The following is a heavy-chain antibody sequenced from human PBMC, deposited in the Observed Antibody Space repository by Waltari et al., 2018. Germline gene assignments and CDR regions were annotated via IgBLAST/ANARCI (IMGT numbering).Heavy chain of an antibody. J-gene: IGHJ6*03. CDR3: ARRFPRLYYYYYYMDV. Sequence: QLQLQESGPGLVKPSETLSLTCTVSGGSISSSSYSWGWIRQPPGKGLEWIGSIYYSGSTYYNPSLKSRVTISVDTSKNQFSLKLSSVTAADTAVYYCARRFPRLYYYYYYMDVWGKGTTVTVSS. CDR2: IYYSGST. V-gene: IGHV4-39*01. CDR1: GGSISSSSYS. D-gene: IGHD3-3*01.